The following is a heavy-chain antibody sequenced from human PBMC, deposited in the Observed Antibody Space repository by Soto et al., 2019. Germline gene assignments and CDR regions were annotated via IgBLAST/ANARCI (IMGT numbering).Heavy chain of an antibody. V-gene: IGHV4-59*02. CDR1: GDSVTSHY. J-gene: IGHJ4*02. D-gene: IGHD6-19*01. CDR3: ARRIAVAGYPWGYFDY. CDR2: MHYTGFS. Sequence: PSETLSLTCSFSGDSVTSHYLTWIRQSPEKGLEWIGYMHYTGFSHYNPSLKSRLTISVDRSKNQFTLQLTSVTVADTAVYYCARRIAVAGYPWGYFDYWGQGTLVTVSS.